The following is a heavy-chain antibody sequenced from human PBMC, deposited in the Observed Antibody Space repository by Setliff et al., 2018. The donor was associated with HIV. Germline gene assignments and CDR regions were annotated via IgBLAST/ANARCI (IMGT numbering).Heavy chain of an antibody. CDR3: ARGDTPSYYYYYYMDV. V-gene: IGHV1-69*13. CDR1: GDTFSSYA. D-gene: IGHD2-15*01. Sequence: ASVKVSCKASGDTFSSYAISWVRQAPGQGLEWMGGIIPIFGTANYAQKFQDRVTITADEPTSTAYMELSSLRSEDTAVYYCARGDTPSYYYYYYMDVWGKGTTVTVSS. J-gene: IGHJ6*03. CDR2: IIPIFGTA.